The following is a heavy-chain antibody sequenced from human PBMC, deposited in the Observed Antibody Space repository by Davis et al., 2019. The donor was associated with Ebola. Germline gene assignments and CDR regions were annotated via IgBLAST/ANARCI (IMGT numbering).Heavy chain of an antibody. D-gene: IGHD3-16*01. CDR3: ARVGGTFYESDY. CDR1: GYTFTIYD. Sequence: ASVKVSCKASGYTFTIYDTNWVRQATGQGLEWMGWMNPNSGNTGYAQKFQGRVTMTRNTSISTADMELSSLGSEDTAVYFCARVGGTFYESDYWGQGTLVTVSS. V-gene: IGHV1-8*01. J-gene: IGHJ4*02. CDR2: MNPNSGNT.